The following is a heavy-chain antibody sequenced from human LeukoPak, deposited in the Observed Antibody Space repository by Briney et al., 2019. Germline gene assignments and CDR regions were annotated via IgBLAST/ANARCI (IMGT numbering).Heavy chain of an antibody. Sequence: GGSLRLSCAASGFTFSSHWMNWVRQAPGKGLEWVALIYQDGSEKYYVDSVKGRFTISRDNAKNSLYLQMNSLRAEDAAVYYCAGSRGWLSDQWGQGTLVTVSS. D-gene: IGHD6-19*01. CDR1: GFTFSSHW. J-gene: IGHJ4*02. CDR2: IYQDGSEK. CDR3: AGSRGWLSDQ. V-gene: IGHV3-7*04.